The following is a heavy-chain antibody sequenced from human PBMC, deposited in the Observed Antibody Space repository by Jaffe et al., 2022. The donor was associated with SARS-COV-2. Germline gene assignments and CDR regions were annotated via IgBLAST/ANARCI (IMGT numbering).Heavy chain of an antibody. D-gene: IGHD1-26*01. CDR2: IYYSGST. J-gene: IGHJ4*02. V-gene: IGHV4-59*01. CDR1: GGSISSYY. Sequence: QVQLQESGPGLVKPSETLSLTCTVSGGSISSYYWSWIRQPPGKGLEWIGYIYYSGSTNYNPSLKSRVTISVDTSKNQFSLKLSSVTAADTAVYYCARADDSGSYFPNWGQGTLVTVSS. CDR3: ARADDSGSYFPN.